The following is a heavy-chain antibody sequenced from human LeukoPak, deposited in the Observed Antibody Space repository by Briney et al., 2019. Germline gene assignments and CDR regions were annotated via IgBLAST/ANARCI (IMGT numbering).Heavy chain of an antibody. CDR3: ARERSMEPNWFDP. CDR1: GYTCTHYY. D-gene: IGHD1-1*01. V-gene: IGHV1-2*02. CDR2: INPNSGGT. J-gene: IGHJ5*02. Sequence: ASVKVSCKTSGYTCTHYYIHWVRQAPGQGLEWMGWINPNSGGTNYAQKFQGRVTMTGDTSISTAYMYLSSLRSDDTAVYYCARERSMEPNWFDPWGQGTQVIVSS.